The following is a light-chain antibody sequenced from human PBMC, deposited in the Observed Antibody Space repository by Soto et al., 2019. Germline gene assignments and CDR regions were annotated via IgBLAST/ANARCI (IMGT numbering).Light chain of an antibody. CDR3: AAWDDNLSGLYV. Sequence: QAVLTQSPSASGTPGQRVTISCSGSASTIGRNYVYWYQQLPGTAPKLLIYRNSQRPSGVPDRFSGSKSGTSASLAISRLRSEDEADYYCAAWDDNLSGLYVFGAGTKVTVL. V-gene: IGLV1-47*01. CDR2: RNS. J-gene: IGLJ1*01. CDR1: ASTIGRNY.